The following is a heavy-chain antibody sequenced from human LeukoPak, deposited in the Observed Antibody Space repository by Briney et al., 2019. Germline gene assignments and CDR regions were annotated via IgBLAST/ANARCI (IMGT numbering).Heavy chain of an antibody. V-gene: IGHV3-74*01. J-gene: IGHJ4*02. D-gene: IGHD5-24*01. CDR3: VRDGDDFNFDY. CDR1: GFTFRRYL. Sequence: GGSLRLSCSASGFTFRRYLMHWVRQATGKGLEWVSRVIRGGSFTNYADSVKGRFTICNDNAKNTLYLQLCSLRAEGSVLYFDVRDGDDFNFDYWGQGSLVTVSS. CDR2: VIRGGSFT.